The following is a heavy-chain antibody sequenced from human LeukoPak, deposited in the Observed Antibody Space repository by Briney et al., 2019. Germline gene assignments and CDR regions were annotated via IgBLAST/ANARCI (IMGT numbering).Heavy chain of an antibody. D-gene: IGHD3-3*01. V-gene: IGHV1-3*01. CDR2: INAGNGNT. CDR3: ARDGPALYDFWSGYDTYYFDY. Sequence: ASVKVSCKASGYTFTSYAMHWVRQAPGQRLEWMGWINAGNGNTKYSQKFQGRVTITRDTSASTAYMELSSLRSEDTAVYYCARDGPALYDFWSGYDTYYFDYWGQGTLVIVSS. J-gene: IGHJ4*02. CDR1: GYTFTSYA.